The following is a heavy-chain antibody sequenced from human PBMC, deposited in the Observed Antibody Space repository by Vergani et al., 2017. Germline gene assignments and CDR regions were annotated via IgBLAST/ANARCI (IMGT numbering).Heavy chain of an antibody. J-gene: IGHJ5*02. D-gene: IGHD6-19*01. CDR2: IWYDGSKT. Sequence: QVQLVESGGGVVQPGRSLRPPCAASGFSFSSYGMHWVRQAPGKGLDWVAAIWYDGSKTYYADSVKGRFTISRDNSKDTLFLQMNSLRADDTAVYYCARPRWGRILDIAVLGGGFNAWGQGTLVTVSS. CDR3: ARPRWGRILDIAVLGGGFNA. V-gene: IGHV3-33*01. CDR1: GFSFSSYG.